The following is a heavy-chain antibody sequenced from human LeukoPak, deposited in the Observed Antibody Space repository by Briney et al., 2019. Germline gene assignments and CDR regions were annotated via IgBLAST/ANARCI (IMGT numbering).Heavy chain of an antibody. V-gene: IGHV3-23*01. CDR3: AKDFNPRYSSGWFFDY. J-gene: IGHJ4*02. D-gene: IGHD6-19*01. CDR1: GFTFSSHG. CDR2: ITSGTRT. Sequence: GGSLRLSCVASGFTFSSHGMNWVRQAPGKGLEWVSGITSGTRTYYADSVKGRFAISRDNSKNTMYLQMNSLRAEDTAVYYCAKDFNPRYSSGWFFDYWGQGTLVTVSS.